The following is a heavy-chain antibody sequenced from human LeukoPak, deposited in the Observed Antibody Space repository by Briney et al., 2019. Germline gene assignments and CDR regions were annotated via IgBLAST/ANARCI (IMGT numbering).Heavy chain of an antibody. J-gene: IGHJ4*02. V-gene: IGHV4-38-2*02. Sequence: SETLSLTCTVSGYSISSGYYWGWIRQPPGKGLEWIGSIYHSGSTYYNPSLKSRVTISVDTSKNQFSLKLSSVTAADTAVYYCASTIAAAGTFDYWGQGTLVTVSS. CDR3: ASTIAAAGTFDY. CDR1: GYSISSGYY. D-gene: IGHD6-13*01. CDR2: IYHSGST.